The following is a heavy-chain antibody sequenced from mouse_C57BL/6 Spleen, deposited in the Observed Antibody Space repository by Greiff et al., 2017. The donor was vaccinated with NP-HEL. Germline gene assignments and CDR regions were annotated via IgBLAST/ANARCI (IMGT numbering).Heavy chain of an antibody. CDR2: INPSNGGT. Sequence: VQLQQSGTELVKPGASVKLSCKASGYTFTSYWMHWVKQRPGQGLEWIGNINPSNGGTNYNEKFKSKATLTVDKSSSTAYMQLSSLTSEASAVYYCALDSSGYYAMDYWGQGTSVTVSS. D-gene: IGHD3-2*02. J-gene: IGHJ4*01. V-gene: IGHV1-53*01. CDR3: ALDSSGYYAMDY. CDR1: GYTFTSYW.